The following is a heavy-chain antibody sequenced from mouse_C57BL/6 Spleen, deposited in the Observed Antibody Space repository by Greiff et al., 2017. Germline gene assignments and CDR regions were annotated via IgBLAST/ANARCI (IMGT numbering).Heavy chain of an antibody. D-gene: IGHD1-1*01. CDR1: GYNFTSYW. CDR3: ARSSYYVRAFDY. Sequence: QFQLQQPGAELVKPGASVKMSCTASGYNFTSYWMHWVKQRPGRGLEWIGRIDPNTGGTKYHAKFKRQATLTVDKPASTAYMQLSSLTSEDSAVYYCARSSYYVRAFDYWGQGTTRTVPS. J-gene: IGHJ2*01. CDR2: IDPNTGGT. V-gene: IGHV1-72*01.